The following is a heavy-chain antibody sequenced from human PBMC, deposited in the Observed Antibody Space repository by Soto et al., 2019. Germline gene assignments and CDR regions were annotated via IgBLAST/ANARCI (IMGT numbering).Heavy chain of an antibody. CDR1: GYTFTGYY. V-gene: IGHV1-2*04. J-gene: IGHJ6*02. CDR3: ARDRVVVADYYYYYGMDV. D-gene: IGHD2-15*01. Sequence: ASVKVSCKASGYTFTGYYMHWVRQAPGQGLEWMGWINPNSGGTNYAQKFQGWVTMTRDTSISTAYVELSRLRSDDTAVYYCARDRVVVADYYYYYGMDVWGQGTTVTVSS. CDR2: INPNSGGT.